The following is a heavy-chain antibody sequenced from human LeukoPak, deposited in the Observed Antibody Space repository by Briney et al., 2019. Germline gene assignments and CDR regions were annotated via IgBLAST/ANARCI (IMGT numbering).Heavy chain of an antibody. J-gene: IGHJ5*02. CDR2: TNSDGSSR. D-gene: IGHD4-23*01. Sequence: PGGSLRLSCAVSGFTFSGHWMFWVRQAPGKGLEWVSSTNSDGSSRGYTDSVKGRFTVSRDNAKNTLYLQMNSLRAEDTAVYYCARDPSTVVTAYNWFDPWGQGTLVTVSS. CDR1: GFTFSGHW. V-gene: IGHV3-74*01. CDR3: ARDPSTVVTAYNWFDP.